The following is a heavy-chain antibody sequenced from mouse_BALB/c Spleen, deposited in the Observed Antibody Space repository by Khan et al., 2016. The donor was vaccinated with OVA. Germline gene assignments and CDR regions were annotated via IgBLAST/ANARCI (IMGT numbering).Heavy chain of an antibody. Sequence: QVQLKESGAELARPGASVKMSCKASGYTFTWYTMDWVKQRPGQGLEWIGYINPSSGYTNYNQKFKDKATLTVDKSSRTAFLQLSSLTSEDSAVYYGARDGSSPRTMDYWGQGTSVTVSS. CDR3: ARDGSSPRTMDY. D-gene: IGHD1-1*01. CDR1: GYTFTWYT. CDR2: INPSSGYT. J-gene: IGHJ4*01. V-gene: IGHV1-4*01.